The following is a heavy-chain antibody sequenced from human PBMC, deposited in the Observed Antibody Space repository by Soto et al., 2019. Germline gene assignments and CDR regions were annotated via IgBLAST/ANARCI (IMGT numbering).Heavy chain of an antibody. D-gene: IGHD6-19*01. CDR3: ATLAVAGSVNWFDP. CDR2: ISVYSGNT. CDR1: GYTLTSYG. J-gene: IGHJ5*02. Sequence: QFQLVQSGAEVRKPGVSVKVSCKASGYTLTSYGISWVRQAPGQGLEWMGWISVYSGNTNYAQKFQGRVSMPRDTSTSTAYMELRSLRSDDTAVYYCATLAVAGSVNWFDPWGQGTLVTVSS. V-gene: IGHV1-18*04.